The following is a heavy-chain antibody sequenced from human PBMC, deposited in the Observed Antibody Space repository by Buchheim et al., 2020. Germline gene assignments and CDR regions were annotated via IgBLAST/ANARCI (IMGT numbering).Heavy chain of an antibody. CDR1: GFTFSSYA. D-gene: IGHD5-18*01. CDR3: AKDAWNPGGYSYGYFDY. J-gene: IGHJ4*02. V-gene: IGHV3-23*01. CDR2: ISGSGGST. Sequence: EVQLLESGGGLVQPGGSLRLSCAASGFTFSSYAMSWVRQAPGKGLEWVSAISGSGGSTYYADSVKGRFTIPRANSKNTLYLQMNSLRAEDTAVYYCAKDAWNPGGYSYGYFDYWGQGTL.